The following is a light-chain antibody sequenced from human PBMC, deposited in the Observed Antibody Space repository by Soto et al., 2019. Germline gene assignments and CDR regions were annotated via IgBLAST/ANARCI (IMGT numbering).Light chain of an antibody. CDR2: TTN. V-gene: IGLV1-44*01. Sequence: QSVLTQPPSVSGAPGQRVTISCTGGSSNIGTGYAVHWYQQLPGSAPKLLIYTTNQRPSGVPDRFSGSKSGTSASLAISGLQSEDEAHYYCAAWNDSLNGVVFGGGTKLTVL. CDR3: AAWNDSLNGVV. J-gene: IGLJ2*01. CDR1: SSNIGTGYA.